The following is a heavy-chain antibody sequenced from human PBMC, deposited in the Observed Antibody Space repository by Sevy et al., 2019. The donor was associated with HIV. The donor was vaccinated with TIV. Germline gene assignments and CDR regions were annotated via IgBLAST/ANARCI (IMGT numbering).Heavy chain of an antibody. J-gene: IGHJ4*02. V-gene: IGHV3-30-3*01. CDR3: ARDSRAVAGTGYFDY. CDR2: ISYDGSNK. D-gene: IGHD6-19*01. Sequence: GGSLRLSCAASGFTFSSYAMHWVRQAPGKGLEWVAVISYDGSNKYYADSVKGRFTISRDNSKKTLYREMNSLGAEDTAVYYCARDSRAVAGTGYFDYWGQGTLVTVSS. CDR1: GFTFSSYA.